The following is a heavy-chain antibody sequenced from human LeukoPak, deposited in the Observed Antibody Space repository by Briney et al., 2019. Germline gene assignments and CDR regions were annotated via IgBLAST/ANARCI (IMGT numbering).Heavy chain of an antibody. Sequence: GGSLRLSCAASGITFSSYAMSWVRQAPGKGLEWVSVISASGTITYYADSVKGRFTISRDNFENTLYLQMNSLRAEDTAVYYCAKYWAAAGTSAFDIWGQGTMVTVSS. D-gene: IGHD6-13*01. CDR3: AKYWAAAGTSAFDI. J-gene: IGHJ3*02. CDR1: GITFSSYA. CDR2: ISASGTIT. V-gene: IGHV3-23*01.